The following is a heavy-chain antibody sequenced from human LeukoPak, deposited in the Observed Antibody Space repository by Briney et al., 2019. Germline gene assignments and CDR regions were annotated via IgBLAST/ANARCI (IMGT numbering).Heavy chain of an antibody. J-gene: IGHJ4*02. CDR1: GDSVSSNSVA. CDR2: TYYRSKWYN. CDR3: ARGNSVITGTEFDY. Sequence: SQTLSLTCAISGDSVSSNSVAWNWIRQSPSRGLEWLGRTYYRSKWYNDYALSVKSRITINPDTSKNQFSLQLNSMTPEDTAVYYCARGNSVITGTEFDYWGQGTLVTVSS. V-gene: IGHV6-1*01. D-gene: IGHD1-20*01.